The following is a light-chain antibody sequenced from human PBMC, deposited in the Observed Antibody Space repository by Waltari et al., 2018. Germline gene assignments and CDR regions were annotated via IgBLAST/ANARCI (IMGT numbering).Light chain of an antibody. CDR3: AAWDISLNNLL. J-gene: IGLJ2*01. Sequence: QSALTQPPSVSGAPRQRVTISCSGTRSNIGASPVHWYQQLPGKPPKLVIYYDDLVPSGVSDRFSGSKSGSSASLAISGLQSEDEAVYFCAAWDISLNNLLFGGGTKLTVL. V-gene: IGLV1-36*01. CDR1: RSNIGASP. CDR2: YDD.